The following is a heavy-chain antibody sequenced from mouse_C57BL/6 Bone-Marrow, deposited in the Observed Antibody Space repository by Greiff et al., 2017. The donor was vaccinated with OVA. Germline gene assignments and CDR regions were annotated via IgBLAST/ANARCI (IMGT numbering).Heavy chain of an antibody. D-gene: IGHD2-4*01. J-gene: IGHJ1*03. CDR3: AREFHYDYDEGFDV. CDR2: INYDGSST. Sequence: EVKLVESEGGLVQPGSSLKLSCTASGFTFSDYYMAWVRQVPEKGLEWVANINYDGSSTYYLDSLKSRFIISRDNAKNILYLQMSSLKSEDTATYYCAREFHYDYDEGFDVWGTGTTVTVSS. CDR1: GFTFSDYY. V-gene: IGHV5-16*01.